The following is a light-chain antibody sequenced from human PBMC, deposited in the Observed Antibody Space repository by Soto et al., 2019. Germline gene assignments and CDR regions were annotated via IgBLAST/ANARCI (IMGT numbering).Light chain of an antibody. CDR1: SSDVCGYNY. J-gene: IGLJ1*01. CDR3: ISYTCSSKPYV. V-gene: IGLV2-14*01. CDR2: EVT. Sequence: QSVLTQPASVSGSPGQSITVSCSGTSSDVCGYNYVSWYQQHPGTAPKLMIYEVTHRPSGVSDRFSGSKSGNTASLTISGLRAEDEADYYCISYTCSSKPYVFGTGTKVTVL.